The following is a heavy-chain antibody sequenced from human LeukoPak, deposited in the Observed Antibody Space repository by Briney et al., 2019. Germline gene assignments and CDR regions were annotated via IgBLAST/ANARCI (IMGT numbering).Heavy chain of an antibody. V-gene: IGHV5-10-1*01. CDR3: ARPRLAAAGSAFDI. J-gene: IGHJ3*02. CDR1: GYSFTTYW. Sequence: PGESLRISCKGSGYSFTTYWISWVRQMPGKGLEWMGRIDPSDSYTNYSPSFQGHVTISADKSFSTAYLQWTSLKASDTAIYYCARPRLAAAGSAFDIWGQGTMVTVSS. D-gene: IGHD6-13*01. CDR2: IDPSDSYT.